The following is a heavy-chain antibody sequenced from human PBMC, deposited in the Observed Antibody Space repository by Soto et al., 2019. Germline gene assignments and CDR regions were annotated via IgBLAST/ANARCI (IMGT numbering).Heavy chain of an antibody. CDR2: IYYNGTT. J-gene: IGHJ5*02. CDR1: GGSISSPNFY. D-gene: IGHD3-10*01. Sequence: SETLSLTCTVSGGSISSPNFYWSWIRQHPGKGLEWIGHIYYNGTTYYNPTLKSRVSISVDTSKNQFSLKLSSVTAADTAVYYCARGRGLLLWFGELHNWFDPWGQGTLVTVSS. CDR3: ARGRGLLLWFGELHNWFDP. V-gene: IGHV4-31*03.